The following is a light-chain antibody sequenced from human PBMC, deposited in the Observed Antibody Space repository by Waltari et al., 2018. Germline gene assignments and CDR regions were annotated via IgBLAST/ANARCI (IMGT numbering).Light chain of an antibody. CDR3: QSYDTSLSVV. V-gene: IGLV1-40*01. J-gene: IGLJ3*02. Sequence: QSVLTQPPSVSGAPGQRVTISCTGSGPNIGAGEEVHWDQHRPRAAPKLLIYGSTSRPLGVPARFFGSTSGTSASLAITGLQAEDEADYYCQSYDTSLSVVFGGGTKLTVL. CDR1: GPNIGAGEE. CDR2: GST.